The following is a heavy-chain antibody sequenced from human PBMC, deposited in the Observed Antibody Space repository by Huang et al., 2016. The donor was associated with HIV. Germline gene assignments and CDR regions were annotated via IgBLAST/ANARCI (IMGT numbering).Heavy chain of an antibody. Sequence: QVQLVESGGGVVQPGGSLRLSCTASGFTFGSFGMQWVRQGPGKGLEWVAFIRYDGNNYYYADAVRGRFTISRDNSKDTLYLQMNRLRPDDSAGYYCAKDLTYTFGRHFDYWGRGTLVTVSS. V-gene: IGHV3-30*02. CDR2: IRYDGNNY. D-gene: IGHD3-3*01. J-gene: IGHJ4*02. CDR3: AKDLTYTFGRHFDY. CDR1: GFTFGSFG.